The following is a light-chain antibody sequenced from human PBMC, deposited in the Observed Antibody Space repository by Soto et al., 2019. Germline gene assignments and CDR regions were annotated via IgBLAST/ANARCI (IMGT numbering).Light chain of an antibody. CDR3: QQYNSYSQT. CDR2: DAS. Sequence: DIQMTQSPHTLAASVGDRVTITCRASQNINTWLAWYQQKPRKDPKLLLFDASTLESGVPTRFSGSGSGSQFILTISGLQPDDFATYYCQQYNSYSQTFGQGTKLEMK. J-gene: IGKJ2*01. CDR1: QNINTW. V-gene: IGKV1-5*01.